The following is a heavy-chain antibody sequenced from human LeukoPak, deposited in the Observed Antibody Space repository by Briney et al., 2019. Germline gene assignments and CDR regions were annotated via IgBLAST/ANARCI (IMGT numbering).Heavy chain of an antibody. Sequence: SETLSLTCTVSGGSISSGDYYWNWIRQPPGKGLEWIGYIYYSGSTYYNPSLKSRVTISFDTSKNQFFLNMRSVTAADTAVYYCAALTTVTTLFDSWGQGTLVTVSS. V-gene: IGHV4-30-4*01. CDR2: IYYSGST. CDR3: AALTTVTTLFDS. J-gene: IGHJ4*02. D-gene: IGHD4-17*01. CDR1: GGSISSGDYY.